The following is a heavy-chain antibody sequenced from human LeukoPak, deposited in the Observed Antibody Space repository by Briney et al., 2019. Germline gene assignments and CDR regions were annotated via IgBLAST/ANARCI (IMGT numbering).Heavy chain of an antibody. D-gene: IGHD2-15*01. CDR1: GYTFTSYG. V-gene: IGHV1-18*01. CDR2: ISAYNGNT. CDR3: AREMRPAVVVVAATVSAFDY. Sequence: ASVKVSCKASGYTFTSYGISWVRQAPGQGLEWMGWISAYNGNTNYAQKLQGRVSMTTDTSTTTAYMELRSLRSDDTAVYYCAREMRPAVVVVAATVSAFDYWGQGTLVTVSS. J-gene: IGHJ4*02.